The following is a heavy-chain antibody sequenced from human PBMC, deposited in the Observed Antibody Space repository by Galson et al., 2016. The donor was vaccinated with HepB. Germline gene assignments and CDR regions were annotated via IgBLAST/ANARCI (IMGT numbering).Heavy chain of an antibody. Sequence: SLRLSCAASGFTFIGYAMHWVRQAPGKGLEWVAVVSYDGSTKYYAGSVKGRFTISRDNSKNTLYLQMNSLRPDDTAIYYCARAQWIPARRAAYFDYWGQGILVTGSS. CDR2: VSYDGSTK. CDR3: ARAQWIPARRAAYFDY. V-gene: IGHV3-30*04. D-gene: IGHD5-18*01. J-gene: IGHJ4*02. CDR1: GFTFIGYA.